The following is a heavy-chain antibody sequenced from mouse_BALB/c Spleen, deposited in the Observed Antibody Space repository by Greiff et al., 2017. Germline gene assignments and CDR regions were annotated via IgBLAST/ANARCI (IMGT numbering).Heavy chain of an antibody. CDR2: ISSGGSYT. V-gene: IGHV5-6-4*01. CDR3: TRVFDGYYVFAY. J-gene: IGHJ3*01. D-gene: IGHD2-3*01. Sequence: EVHLVESGGGLVKPGGSLKLSCAASGFTFSSYTMSWVRQTPEKRLEWVATISSGGSYTYYPDSVKGRFTISRDNAKNTLYLQMSSLKSEDTAMYYCTRVFDGYYVFAYWGQGTLVTVSA. CDR1: GFTFSSYT.